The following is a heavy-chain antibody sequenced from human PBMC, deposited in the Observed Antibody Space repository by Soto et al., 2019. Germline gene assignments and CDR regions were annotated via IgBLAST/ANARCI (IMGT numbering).Heavy chain of an antibody. D-gene: IGHD3-3*01. Sequence: SETLSLTCAVYGGSFSGYYWNWIRQPPGKGLEWIGEINHSGSTNYNPSLKSRVTISLDTSKNQFSLRLSSVTAADTAVYYCATAYYNFWSGFSQKYYFDFWGQGTLVTVSS. CDR3: ATAYYNFWSGFSQKYYFDF. V-gene: IGHV4-34*01. CDR2: INHSGST. CDR1: GGSFSGYY. J-gene: IGHJ4*02.